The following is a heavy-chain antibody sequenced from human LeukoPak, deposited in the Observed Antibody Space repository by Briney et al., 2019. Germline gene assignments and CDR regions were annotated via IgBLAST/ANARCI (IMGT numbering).Heavy chain of an antibody. CDR3: ARGLYSSSP. CDR1: GFTFSSYA. D-gene: IGHD6-6*01. CDR2: ISGSGFT. Sequence: GGYLRLYCAASGFTFSSYAMSWVRQAPGKGLEWVSAISGSGFTYYADSVKGRFTISRDNSRNLLYLQTNRFRAERTTVYYCARGLYSSSPWGQGTLVTVSS. V-gene: IGHV3-23*01. J-gene: IGHJ4*02.